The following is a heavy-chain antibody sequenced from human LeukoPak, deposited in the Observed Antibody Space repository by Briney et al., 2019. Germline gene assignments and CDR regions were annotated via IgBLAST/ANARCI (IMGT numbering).Heavy chain of an antibody. CDR2: INADGSRK. CDR1: GFTFNSPSW. V-gene: IGHV3-7*01. J-gene: IGHJ4*02. Sequence: GRSLRLSCAGSGFTFNSPSWMSWVRQAPGKGLEWVANINADGSRKYYVDSVKGRFTISKDNAKKSLYLEMNSLTAEDTAVYYCARSERWGQGTLVTVSS. CDR3: ARSER.